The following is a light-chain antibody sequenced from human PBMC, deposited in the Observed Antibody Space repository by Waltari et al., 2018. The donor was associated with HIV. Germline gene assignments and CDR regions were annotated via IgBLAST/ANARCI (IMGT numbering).Light chain of an antibody. CDR3: QKYNTAPWT. CDR1: QGISNY. J-gene: IGKJ1*01. Sequence: DIQMTQSPYSLSASVGDRVTITCRASQGISNYLAWYQQKPGKVPKVLIYAASTLQSGVPPRFSGSGSGTDFTLTISSLQPEDVATYYCQKYNTAPWTFGQGTKVEIK. CDR2: AAS. V-gene: IGKV1-27*01.